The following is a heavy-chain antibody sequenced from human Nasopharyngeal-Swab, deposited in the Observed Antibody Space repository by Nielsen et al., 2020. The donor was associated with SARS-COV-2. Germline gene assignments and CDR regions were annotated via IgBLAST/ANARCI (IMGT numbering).Heavy chain of an antibody. D-gene: IGHD3-10*01. CDR3: ARANVGGDAFDI. V-gene: IGHV3-13*01. J-gene: IGHJ3*02. CDR2: IGTAGDT. Sequence: GGSLRLSCAASGFTFSSYDMHWVRQATGKGLEWVSAIGTAGDTYYPGSVKGRFTISRENAKNSLYLQMNGLRAEDTAVYYCARANVGGDAFDIWGQGTMVTVSS. CDR1: GFTFSSYD.